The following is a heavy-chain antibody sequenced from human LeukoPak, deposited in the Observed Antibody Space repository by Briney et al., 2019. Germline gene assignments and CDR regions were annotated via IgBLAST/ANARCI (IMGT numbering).Heavy chain of an antibody. CDR2: MNPTSGNT. CDR1: GYTFTGYD. V-gene: IGHV1-8*01. D-gene: IGHD3-22*01. Sequence: ASVRVSCKASGYTFTGYDINWVREAPGQGLEWRGWMNPTSGNTGYAQKFQGRVTITRNTSPSTAYMELRSLRSEDTAVYYCARGRAYYYDSSGHDYWGQGTLVTVSS. J-gene: IGHJ4*02. CDR3: ARGRAYYYDSSGHDY.